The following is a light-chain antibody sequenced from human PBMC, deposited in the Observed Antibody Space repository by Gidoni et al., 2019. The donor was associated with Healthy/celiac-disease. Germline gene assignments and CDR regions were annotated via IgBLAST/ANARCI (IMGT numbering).Light chain of an antibody. J-gene: IGKJ3*01. CDR2: GAS. CDR3: QQYGSSPPAFT. Sequence: TLAPGTLSLSPGERATLSRRASQSVSSSYLAWYQQKPGQAPRLLIYGASSRATGIPDRFSGSGSGTDFTLTISRLEPEDFAVYYCQQYGSSPPAFTFGPGTKVDIK. V-gene: IGKV3-20*01. CDR1: QSVSSSY.